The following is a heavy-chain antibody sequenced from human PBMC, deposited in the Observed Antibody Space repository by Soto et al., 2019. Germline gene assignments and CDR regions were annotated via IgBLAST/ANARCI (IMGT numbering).Heavy chain of an antibody. CDR1: GFTFSNAW. CDR2: IKSKTDGGTT. J-gene: IGHJ5*02. D-gene: IGHD5-12*01. CDR3: TKYDGYLRP. V-gene: IGHV3-15*07. Sequence: GGSLRLSCAASGFTFSNAWLNWVRQAPGKGLEWAGRIKSKTDGGTTEYAAPVKGRFTISRDDSKNTLYLEMNSPKSEDTAVYYCTKYDGYLRPWGQGTLVTVSS.